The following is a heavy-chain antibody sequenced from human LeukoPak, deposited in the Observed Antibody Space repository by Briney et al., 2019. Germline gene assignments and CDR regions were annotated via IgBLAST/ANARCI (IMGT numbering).Heavy chain of an antibody. J-gene: IGHJ3*02. CDR3: ASPGVCRCGSRGRGQDAFDI. CDR1: GGTFSSYA. CDR2: IIPIFGTA. V-gene: IGHV1-69*06. Sequence: SVKVSCTASGGTFSSYAISWVRQAPGQGLEWMGGIIPIFGTANYAQKVQGRVTITADRSTGTAYMELSSLISEDTAVDYCASPGVCRCGSRGRGQDAFDIWGQGTMGTV. D-gene: IGHD2-15*01.